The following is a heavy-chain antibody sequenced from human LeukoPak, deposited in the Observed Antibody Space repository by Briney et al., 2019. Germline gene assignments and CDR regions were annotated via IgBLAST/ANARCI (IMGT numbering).Heavy chain of an antibody. Sequence: ASVKVSCKASGYTFTSYDINWVRQATGQGLEWMGWISAYNGNTNYAQKLQGRVTMTTDTSTSTAYMELRSLRSDDTAVYYCARDGIDYSKPPLYYYYYMDVWGKGTTVTVSS. J-gene: IGHJ6*03. CDR1: GYTFTSYD. CDR3: ARDGIDYSKPPLYYYYYMDV. D-gene: IGHD4-11*01. V-gene: IGHV1-18*01. CDR2: ISAYNGNT.